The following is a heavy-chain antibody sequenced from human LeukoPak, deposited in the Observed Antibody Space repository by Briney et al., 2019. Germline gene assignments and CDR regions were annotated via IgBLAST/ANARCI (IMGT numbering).Heavy chain of an antibody. D-gene: IGHD4-17*01. CDR2: VYYSGST. J-gene: IGHJ4*02. CDR1: GGSISSYY. V-gene: IGHV4-59*01. CDR3: ARGTGSDGDYDY. Sequence: SETLSLTCTVSGGSISSYYWNWLRQPPGKGLEWIGYVYYSGSTNYNPSLKSRVTISVDTSKNQFSLKLSSVTAADTAVYYCARGTGSDGDYDYWGQGTLVTVSS.